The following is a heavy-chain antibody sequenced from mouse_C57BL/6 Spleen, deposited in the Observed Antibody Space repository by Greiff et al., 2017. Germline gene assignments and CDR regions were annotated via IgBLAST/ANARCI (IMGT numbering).Heavy chain of an antibody. CDR1: GFPFSDYG. J-gene: IGHJ4*01. CDR2: ISSGSSTI. Sequence: EVQVVESGGGLVKPGGSLKLSCAASGFPFSDYGMHWVSQAPEKGLEWVAYISSGSSTIYYADTVKGRFTISRDNAKNTLFLQMTSLRSEDTAMYYCARDLVYDGNFYAMDYGGQGTSVTVSS. CDR3: ARDLVYDGNFYAMDY. D-gene: IGHD2-1*01. V-gene: IGHV5-17*01.